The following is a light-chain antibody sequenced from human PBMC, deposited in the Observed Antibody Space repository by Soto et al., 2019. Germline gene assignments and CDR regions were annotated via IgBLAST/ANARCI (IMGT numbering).Light chain of an antibody. CDR1: QSVSSTY. CDR2: GAS. Sequence: EIVLTQSPGTLSLSQGEGATLSCRASQSVSSTYFAWYQQKPGQAPRLLIYGASTRATGIPDRFSGSGSGTDFTLTISRLEPEAFAVYYCQQYGSSPWTFGQGTNVETK. V-gene: IGKV3-20*01. CDR3: QQYGSSPWT. J-gene: IGKJ1*01.